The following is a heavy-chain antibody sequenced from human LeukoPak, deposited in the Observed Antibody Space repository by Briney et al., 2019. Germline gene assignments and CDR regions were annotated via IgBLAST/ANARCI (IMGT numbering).Heavy chain of an antibody. V-gene: IGHV3-30*03. Sequence: PGRSLRLSCAASGFTFSSYGMHWVRQAPGKGLEWVAVISYDGSNKYYADSVKGRFTISGDNSKNTLYLQMNSLKAEDTAVYYCARKRRDGPGFDPWGQGTLVTVSS. CDR2: ISYDGSNK. J-gene: IGHJ5*02. CDR1: GFTFSSYG. CDR3: ARKRRDGPGFDP.